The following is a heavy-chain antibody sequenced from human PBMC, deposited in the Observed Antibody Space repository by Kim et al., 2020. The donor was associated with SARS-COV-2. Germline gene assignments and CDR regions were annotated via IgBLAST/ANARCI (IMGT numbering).Heavy chain of an antibody. Sequence: SVKFSCKASGGTFSSYAISWVRQAPGQGLEWMGGIIPIFGTANYAQKFQGRVTITADESTSTAYMELSSLRSEDTAVYYCASSRGYAGSYYYGMDVWGQGTTVTVSS. J-gene: IGHJ6*02. CDR1: GGTFSSYA. D-gene: IGHD1-1*01. CDR3: ASSRGYAGSYYYGMDV. V-gene: IGHV1-69*13. CDR2: IIPIFGTA.